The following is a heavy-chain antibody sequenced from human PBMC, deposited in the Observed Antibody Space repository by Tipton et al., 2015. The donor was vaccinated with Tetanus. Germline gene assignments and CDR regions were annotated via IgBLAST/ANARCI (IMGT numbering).Heavy chain of an antibody. Sequence: TLSLTCAVHGGSFSDNSWSWIRQSPGKGLEWIGEINHAGSTNYNPSLKSRVTISEDTSKKQFSLKLNSVTAADTAVYYCAAAVVRWFGPWGQGTLVTVSS. V-gene: IGHV4-34*01. J-gene: IGHJ5*02. CDR3: AAAVVRWFGP. CDR2: INHAGST. D-gene: IGHD6-13*01. CDR1: GGSFSDNS.